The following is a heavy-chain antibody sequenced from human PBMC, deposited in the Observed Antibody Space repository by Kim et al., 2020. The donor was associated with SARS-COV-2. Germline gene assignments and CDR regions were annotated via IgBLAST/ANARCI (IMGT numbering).Heavy chain of an antibody. CDR2: IYYTGTT. Sequence: SETLSLTCTVSGASLTSDNYYWNWIRQHPGKGLEWIGYIYYTGTTSYNPSLKSRLSISLDTSKKQFSLNLSSVTAADTGVYYCARVEYMTMTLLRGRGRGQSFVWGKGTTVTVTS. CDR3: ARVEYMTMTLLRGRGRGQSFV. CDR1: GASLTSDNYY. D-gene: IGHD3-10*01. J-gene: IGHJ6*04. V-gene: IGHV4-31*03.